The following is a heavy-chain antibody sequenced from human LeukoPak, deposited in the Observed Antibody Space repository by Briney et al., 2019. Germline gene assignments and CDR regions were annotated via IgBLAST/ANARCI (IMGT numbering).Heavy chain of an antibody. Sequence: SETLSLTCTVSGGSISSYYWSWIRQPPGKGLEWIGYIYYSGSTNYNPSLKSRATISVDTSKNQFSLKLSSVTAADTAVYYCARRVIVGATREYFDYWGQGTLVTVSS. CDR3: ARRVIVGATREYFDY. CDR1: GGSISSYY. CDR2: IYYSGST. D-gene: IGHD1-26*01. J-gene: IGHJ4*02. V-gene: IGHV4-59*01.